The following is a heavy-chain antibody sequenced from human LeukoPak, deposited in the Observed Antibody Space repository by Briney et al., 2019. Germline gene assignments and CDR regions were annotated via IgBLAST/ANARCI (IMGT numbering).Heavy chain of an antibody. Sequence: QSGRSLRLSCAASGFTFSSYAMHWVRQAPGKGLEWVAVISYDGSNKYYADSVKGRFTISRDNSKNTLYLQMNSLRAEVTAVYYCARGRGVTMVRGLKTNWFDPWGQGTLVTVSS. V-gene: IGHV3-30*04. CDR3: ARGRGVTMVRGLKTNWFDP. D-gene: IGHD3-10*01. CDR2: ISYDGSNK. CDR1: GFTFSSYA. J-gene: IGHJ5*02.